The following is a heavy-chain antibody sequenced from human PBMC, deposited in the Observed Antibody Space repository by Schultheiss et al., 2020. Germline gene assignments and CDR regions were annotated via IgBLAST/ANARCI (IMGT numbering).Heavy chain of an antibody. Sequence: AAVKVSCKASGYTFTSYAMHWVRQAPGQRLEWMGWISAYNGNTNYAQKLQGRVTMTTDTSTSTAYMELRSLRSDDTAVYYCARAVVVISRIHYYYGMDVWGKGTTVTVSS. J-gene: IGHJ6*04. CDR1: GYTFTSYA. V-gene: IGHV1-18*01. CDR2: ISAYNGNT. D-gene: IGHD2-21*01. CDR3: ARAVVVISRIHYYYGMDV.